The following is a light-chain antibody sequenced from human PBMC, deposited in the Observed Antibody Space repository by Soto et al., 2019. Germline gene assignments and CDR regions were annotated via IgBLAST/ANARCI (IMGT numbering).Light chain of an antibody. Sequence: IQLTQSPSSLSASVGDRVTITCRASQGISSYLAWYQQKPGKAPKLLIYAASTLQSGVPSRFSGSGSGTDITLTISSRQPEDFATYYCQQLNSYPRTFGQGTKVEIK. CDR3: QQLNSYPRT. CDR2: AAS. CDR1: QGISSY. V-gene: IGKV1-9*01. J-gene: IGKJ1*01.